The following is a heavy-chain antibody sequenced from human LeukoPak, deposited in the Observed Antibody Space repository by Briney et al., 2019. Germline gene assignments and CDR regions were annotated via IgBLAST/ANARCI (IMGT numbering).Heavy chain of an antibody. CDR1: GGSISSYY. Sequence: SETLSLTCTVSGGSISSYYWSWIRQPAGKGLEWIGRIYTSGSTNYNPSLESRVTMSVDTSKNQFSLKLSSVTAADTAVYYCARHRPDYGDLPLLDYWGQGTLVTVSS. CDR2: IYTSGST. J-gene: IGHJ4*02. D-gene: IGHD4-17*01. V-gene: IGHV4-4*07. CDR3: ARHRPDYGDLPLLDY.